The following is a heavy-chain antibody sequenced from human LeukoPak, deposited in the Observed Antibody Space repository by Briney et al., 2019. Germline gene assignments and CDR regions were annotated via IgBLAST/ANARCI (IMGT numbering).Heavy chain of an antibody. CDR1: GFTFSSYG. CDR3: ARRAGDYSHPYDY. Sequence: GGSLRLSCAASGFTFSSYGMHWVRQAPGKGLEWVAFIRYDGNNKYYADSVKGRFTISRDNSKNTVFLQMDSLRAEDTALYYCARRAGDYSHPYDYWGQGTLVTVSS. D-gene: IGHD3-22*01. V-gene: IGHV3-30*02. CDR2: IRYDGNNK. J-gene: IGHJ4*02.